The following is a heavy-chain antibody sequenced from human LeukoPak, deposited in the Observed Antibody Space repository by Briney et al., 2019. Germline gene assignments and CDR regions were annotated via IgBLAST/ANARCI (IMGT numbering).Heavy chain of an antibody. V-gene: IGHV4-59*01. CDR1: GGSISCYY. CDR2: IYYSGST. J-gene: IGHJ3*02. Sequence: PSETLSLTGSGAGGSISCYYWSWLRQPPGKGLEWLGYIYYSGSTNYTPSLKSRVSISVDTSMDQFSLKLSSVTAADTAVYYCARVSVVVATPGSFDIWGQGTMVTVSS. D-gene: IGHD3-22*01. CDR3: ARVSVVVATPGSFDI.